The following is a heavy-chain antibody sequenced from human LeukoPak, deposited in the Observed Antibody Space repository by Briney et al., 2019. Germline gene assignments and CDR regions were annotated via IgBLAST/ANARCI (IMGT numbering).Heavy chain of an antibody. CDR2: IKQDGSEK. Sequence: GGSLRLSCAASGFTLSSYWMSWVRQAPGKGLEGVANIKQDGSEKYHVDSVKGRFTISRDNAKNSLYLQMNSLRAEDTALYYCCAVAGLYYFDYWGQGTLVTVSS. CDR1: GFTLSSYW. J-gene: IGHJ4*02. V-gene: IGHV3-7*01. CDR3: CAVAGLYYFDY. D-gene: IGHD6-19*01.